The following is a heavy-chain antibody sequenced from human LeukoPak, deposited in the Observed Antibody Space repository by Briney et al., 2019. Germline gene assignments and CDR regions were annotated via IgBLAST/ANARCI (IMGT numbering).Heavy chain of an antibody. CDR1: GGSISSYY. D-gene: IGHD4-17*01. J-gene: IGHJ6*02. CDR2: IYTSGST. V-gene: IGHV4-4*07. CDR3: ARDRYGDYDYYYYGMDV. Sequence: SETLSLTCTVSGGSISSYYWRWIRQPAGKGLEWIGRIYTSGSTNYNPSLKSRVTMSVDTSKNQFSLKLSSVTAADTAVYYCARDRYGDYDYYYYGMDVWGQGTTVTVSS.